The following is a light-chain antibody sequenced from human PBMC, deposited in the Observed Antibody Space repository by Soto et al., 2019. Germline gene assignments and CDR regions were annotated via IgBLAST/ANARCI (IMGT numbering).Light chain of an antibody. CDR2: AAS. Sequence: DLQMTQSPSSLSASVGDRVTITCQASQSISSYLNWYQQKPGKAPKLLIYAASSLQSGVPSRFSGSGSGTDFTLTISSLQPEDFATYYCQQSYSTPPAFGQGTRLEIK. CDR1: QSISSY. CDR3: QQSYSTPPA. J-gene: IGKJ5*01. V-gene: IGKV1-39*01.